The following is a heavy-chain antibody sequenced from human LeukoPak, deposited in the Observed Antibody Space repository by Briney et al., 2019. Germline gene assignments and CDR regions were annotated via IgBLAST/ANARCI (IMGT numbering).Heavy chain of an antibody. D-gene: IGHD3-22*01. V-gene: IGHV3-20*04. J-gene: IGHJ5*02. Sequence: PGGSLRLSCAASGFTFDDYGMSWVRQAPGKGLEWVSGINWNGGSTGYADSVKGRFTISRDNAKNSLYLQMNSLRAEDTALYYCARDHYKYYYDGSGYAFDPWGQGTLVTVSS. CDR3: ARDHYKYYYDGSGYAFDP. CDR2: INWNGGST. CDR1: GFTFDDYG.